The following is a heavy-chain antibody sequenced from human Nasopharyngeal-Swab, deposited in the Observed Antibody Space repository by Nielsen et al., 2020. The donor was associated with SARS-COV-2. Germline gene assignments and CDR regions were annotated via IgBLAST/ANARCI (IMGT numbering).Heavy chain of an antibody. CDR2: ISYDGSNK. D-gene: IGHD3-16*02. Sequence: PGGSLRLSCAASGFTFSSYPMHWVRQAPGKGLEWVAVISYDGSNKYYADSVKGRFTISRDNSKNTLYLQMNSLRAEDTAVYYCARDPMITFGGVIVADYYYYGMDVWGQGTTVTVSS. V-gene: IGHV3-30-3*01. J-gene: IGHJ6*02. CDR3: ARDPMITFGGVIVADYYYYGMDV. CDR1: GFTFSSYP.